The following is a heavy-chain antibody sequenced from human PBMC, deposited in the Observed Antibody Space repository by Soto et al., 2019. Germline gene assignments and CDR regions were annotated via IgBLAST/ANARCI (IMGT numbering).Heavy chain of an antibody. D-gene: IGHD3-22*01. CDR3: TRSYSVVMEEEAGDWFDP. Sequence: GGSLRLSCTASGFTFGDYAMSWFRQAPGKGLEWVGFIRSKAYGGTTEYAASVKGRFTISRDDSKSIAYLQMNSLKTEDTAVYYCTRSYSVVMEEEAGDWFDPWGQGTLVTVSS. J-gene: IGHJ5*02. CDR2: IRSKAYGGTT. V-gene: IGHV3-49*03. CDR1: GFTFGDYA.